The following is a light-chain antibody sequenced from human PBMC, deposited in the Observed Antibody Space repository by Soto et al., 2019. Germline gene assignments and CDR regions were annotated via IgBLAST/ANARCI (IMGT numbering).Light chain of an antibody. V-gene: IGLV1-40*01. CDR3: QSYDNSLSGPYV. CDR1: SSNIGAGHD. J-gene: IGLJ1*01. Sequence: QSVLTQPPSVSGAPGQRVTISCTGSSSNIGAGHDVHWYQQLPGTAPKLLIYGKNNRPSGVPDRFSVSKSGTSASLAITGLQAEDEADYYCQSYDNSLSGPYVFGTGTKVTVL. CDR2: GKN.